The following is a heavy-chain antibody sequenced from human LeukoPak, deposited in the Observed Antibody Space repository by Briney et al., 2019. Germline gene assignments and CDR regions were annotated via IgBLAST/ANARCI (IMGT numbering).Heavy chain of an antibody. V-gene: IGHV3-7*01. CDR1: GLTFSSYW. D-gene: IGHD6-13*01. Sequence: GGSLTLSCAASGLTFSSYWMSWVRQAPGKGREWVANIKQDGSEKYYVDPVKGRFTISRDNGKNSLYLQMNSLRVEDTAVYYCARSGTGIAAADTNWFDPWGQGTLVTVSS. CDR3: ARSGTGIAAADTNWFDP. CDR2: IKQDGSEK. J-gene: IGHJ5*02.